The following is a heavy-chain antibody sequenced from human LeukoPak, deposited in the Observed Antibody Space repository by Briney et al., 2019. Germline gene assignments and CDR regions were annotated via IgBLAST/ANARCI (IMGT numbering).Heavy chain of an antibody. CDR2: IKQDGSEK. V-gene: IGHV3-7*01. D-gene: IGHD3-3*02. CDR3: ARDSHFWSGQAYYYYYMDV. Sequence: GGSLRLSCAASGFTFSSYWMSWVRQAPEKGLEWVANIKQDGSEKYYVDSVKGRFTISRDNAKNSLYLQMNSLRAEDTAVYYCARDSHFWSGQAYYYYYMDVWGKGTTVTVSS. J-gene: IGHJ6*03. CDR1: GFTFSSYW.